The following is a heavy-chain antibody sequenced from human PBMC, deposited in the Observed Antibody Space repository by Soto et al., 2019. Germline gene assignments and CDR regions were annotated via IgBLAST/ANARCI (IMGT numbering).Heavy chain of an antibody. CDR1: GCTLSGYA. D-gene: IGHD6-6*01. CDR3: ARRARPDFYYMDV. CDR2: ISSNGVGT. Sequence: EVQLVESGGGLAQPGGSLRLSCAAAGCTLSGYAMDWVRQAPGKGLEYVSGISSNGVGTYSANSVQGRFTISRDNSKNTVYLQMGSLRPEDMAVYYCARRARPDFYYMDVWGKGTTVTVSS. J-gene: IGHJ6*03. V-gene: IGHV3-64*01.